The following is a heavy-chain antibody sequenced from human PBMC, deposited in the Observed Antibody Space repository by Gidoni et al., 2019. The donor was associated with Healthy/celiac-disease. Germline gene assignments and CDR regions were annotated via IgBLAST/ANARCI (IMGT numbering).Heavy chain of an antibody. CDR2: IKSKTDGGTT. D-gene: IGHD3-10*01. Sequence: EVQLVESGGGLVKPGGSLRLSCAASGFTFSNAWMSWVRQAPGKGLEWVGRIKSKTDGGTTDYAAPVKGRFTISRDESKNTLYLQMNSLKTEDTAVYYCTTARGSGSYYPGRWFDPWGQGTLVTVSS. V-gene: IGHV3-15*01. CDR3: TTARGSGSYYPGRWFDP. CDR1: GFTFSNAW. J-gene: IGHJ5*02.